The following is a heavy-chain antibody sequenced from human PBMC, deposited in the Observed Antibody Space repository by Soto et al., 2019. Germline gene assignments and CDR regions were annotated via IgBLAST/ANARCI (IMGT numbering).Heavy chain of an antibody. CDR3: ARAEWLLLGHDAFDI. CDR1: GGSISSYY. D-gene: IGHD3-22*01. CDR2: IYYSGST. V-gene: IGHV4-59*01. J-gene: IGHJ3*02. Sequence: PSEALSLTCTVSGGSISSYYWSWIRQPPGKGLEWIGYIYYSGSTNYNPSLKSRVTISVDTSKNQFSLKLSSVTAADTAVYYCARAEWLLLGHDAFDIWGQATMVTVSS.